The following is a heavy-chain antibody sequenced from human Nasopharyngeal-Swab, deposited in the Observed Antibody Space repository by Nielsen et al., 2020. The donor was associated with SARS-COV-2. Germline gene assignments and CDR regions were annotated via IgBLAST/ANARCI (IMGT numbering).Heavy chain of an antibody. Sequence: GESLTISCAASGFTFSSYWMSWVRQAPGKGLEWVANIKQDGSEKYYVDSVKGRFTISRDNSKNTLYLQMNSLRAEDTAVYYCARDLRAGSLWRDLTRYYYYGMDVWGQGTTVTVSS. V-gene: IGHV3-7*01. CDR3: ARDLRAGSLWRDLTRYYYYGMDV. D-gene: IGHD2-21*01. J-gene: IGHJ6*02. CDR2: IKQDGSEK. CDR1: GFTFSSYW.